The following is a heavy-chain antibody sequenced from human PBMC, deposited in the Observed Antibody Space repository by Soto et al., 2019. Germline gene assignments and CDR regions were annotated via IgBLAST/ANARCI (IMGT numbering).Heavy chain of an antibody. CDR1: GYSFTSYW. CDR3: ARHSGCSGGSCYSVYYFGMDV. CDR2: IDPSDSYP. D-gene: IGHD2-15*01. Sequence: PGESLKISCKGSGYSFTSYWISWVRQMPGKGLEWMGRIDPSDSYPNYSPSFQGHVTISADKSVSTAYLQWSSLKASDTAIYYCARHSGCSGGSCYSVYYFGMDVWGQGTTVTVS. J-gene: IGHJ6*02. V-gene: IGHV5-10-1*01.